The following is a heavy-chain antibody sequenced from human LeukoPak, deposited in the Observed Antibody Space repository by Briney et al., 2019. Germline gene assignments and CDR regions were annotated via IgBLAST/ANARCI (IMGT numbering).Heavy chain of an antibody. CDR3: ARDRGDNWNDGVVDY. CDR2: INPNSGGT. Sequence: ASVKVSCKASGYTFTGYYMHWVRQAPGQGLEWMGWINPNSGGTNYAQKFQGRVTMTRDTSISTAYMELSRLRSDDTAVYYCARDRGDNWNDGVVDYWGQGTLVTVSS. V-gene: IGHV1-2*02. J-gene: IGHJ4*02. D-gene: IGHD1-20*01. CDR1: GYTFTGYY.